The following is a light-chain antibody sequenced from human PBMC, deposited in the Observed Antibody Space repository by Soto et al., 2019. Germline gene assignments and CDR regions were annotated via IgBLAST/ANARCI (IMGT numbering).Light chain of an antibody. CDR2: AAS. CDR1: PGISNY. J-gene: IGKJ1*01. CDR3: QKYNSYSWT. Sequence: DIQMTQSPSSLSASVGDRVTITCRASPGISNYLAWYQQKPGKVPRLLIYAASTLQSGVPSRFSGSGSGTDFTLTISSLQPEDVATYYCQKYNSYSWTFGQGTKVDIK. V-gene: IGKV1-27*01.